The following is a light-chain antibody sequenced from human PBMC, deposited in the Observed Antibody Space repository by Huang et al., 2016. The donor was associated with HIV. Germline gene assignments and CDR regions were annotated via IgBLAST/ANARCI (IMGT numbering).Light chain of an antibody. Sequence: EIVLTQSPGTLSLSPGERATLSCSASQSVSSSYLAWYQQKPGQAPRHLIYGASSRATSRPDRCRGSGSETKFTLTINRQEPEDFAGYYCQQYGTSLTWTVGQGTKVEIK. J-gene: IGKJ1*01. V-gene: IGKV3-20*01. CDR2: GAS. CDR1: QSVSSSY. CDR3: QQYGTSLTWT.